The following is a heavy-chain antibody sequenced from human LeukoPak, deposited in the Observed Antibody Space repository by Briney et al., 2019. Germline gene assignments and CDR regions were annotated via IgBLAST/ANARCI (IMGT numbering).Heavy chain of an antibody. V-gene: IGHV4-34*01. D-gene: IGHD5-18*01. Sequence: SETQSLTCAVYGGSFSGYYWSWIRQPPGKGLEWIGEINHSGSTNYNPSLKSRVTISVDTSKNQFSLKLSSVTAADTAVYFCARVGYSYVINDWSRTGLGAYPTKYYYHMDVWGKGTTVTVSS. CDR1: GGSFSGYY. CDR3: ARVGYSYVINDWSRTGLGAYPTKYYYHMDV. J-gene: IGHJ6*03. CDR2: INHSGST.